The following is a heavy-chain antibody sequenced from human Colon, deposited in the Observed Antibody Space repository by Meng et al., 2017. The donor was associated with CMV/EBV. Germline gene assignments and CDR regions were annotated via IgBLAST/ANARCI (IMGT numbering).Heavy chain of an antibody. J-gene: IGHJ4*02. V-gene: IGHV3-23*01. CDR3: TKMGADIAAAAHFDG. Sequence: GESLKISCAASGSKFYNYAMSWVRQAPGEGLEWLSVISGSGVTTYYAGSVKGRFTISRDNSRNILYLQMNGLRVDDTAVYYCTKMGADIAAAAHFDGWGQGTLVTVSS. D-gene: IGHD6-13*01. CDR2: ISGSGVTT. CDR1: GSKFYNYA.